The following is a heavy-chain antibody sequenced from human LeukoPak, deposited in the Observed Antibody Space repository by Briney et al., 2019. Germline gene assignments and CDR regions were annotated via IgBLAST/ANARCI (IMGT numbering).Heavy chain of an antibody. CDR3: ATVNLPTGAAYDFWSGAFDY. CDR2: IIPIFGTA. J-gene: IGHJ4*02. CDR1: GGTFSSYA. D-gene: IGHD3-3*01. V-gene: IGHV1-69*05. Sequence: ASVKVSCKASGGTFSSYAISWVRQAPGHGLEWMGGIIPIFGTANYAQKFQGRVTITTDESTSTAYMELSSLSSEDTAVYYCATVNLPTGAAYDFWSGAFDYWGQGTLVTVSS.